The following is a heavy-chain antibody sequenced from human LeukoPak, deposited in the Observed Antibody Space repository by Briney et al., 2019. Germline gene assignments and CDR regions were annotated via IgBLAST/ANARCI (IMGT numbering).Heavy chain of an antibody. CDR2: IRSSSSTI. D-gene: IGHD3-3*02. V-gene: IGHV3-48*04. Sequence: PGGSLRLSCAASGFTFSSYSMNWVRQAPGKGLEWVSYIRSSSSTIYYADSVKGRFTISRDNAKNSLYLQINSLRAEDTAVYYCARDLSSDYWGQGTLVTVSS. CDR1: GFTFSSYS. CDR3: ARDLSSDY. J-gene: IGHJ4*02.